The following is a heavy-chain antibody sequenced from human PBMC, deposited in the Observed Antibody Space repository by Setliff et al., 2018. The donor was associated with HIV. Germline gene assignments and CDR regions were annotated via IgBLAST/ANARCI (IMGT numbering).Heavy chain of an antibody. V-gene: IGHV4-30-4*08. CDR3: ARHPWEESYRNYKFDS. D-gene: IGHD1-26*01. Sequence: SETLSLTCTVSGGSINSGHYYWSWIRHHPGKGLEWIGYFRTSGDISYNPSLKTRATVSLDTSEKQFFLRLKSVTATDTAMYYCARHPWEESYRNYKFDSWGQGILVTVS. J-gene: IGHJ4*02. CDR2: FRTSGDI. CDR1: GGSINSGHYY.